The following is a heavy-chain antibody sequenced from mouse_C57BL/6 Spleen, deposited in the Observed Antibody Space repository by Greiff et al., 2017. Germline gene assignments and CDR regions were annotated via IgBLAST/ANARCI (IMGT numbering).Heavy chain of an antibody. CDR3: ARTVGRTTLYFDY. J-gene: IGHJ2*01. CDR1: GYTFTGYW. V-gene: IGHV1-9*01. Sequence: VQLQESGAELMKPGASVKLSCKATGYTFTGYWIEWVKQRPGHGLEWIGEILPGSGSTNSNEKFKGKATFTADTSSNPAYMQLSSLTTEDSAIYYCARTVGRTTLYFDYWGQGTTLTVSS. CDR2: ILPGSGST. D-gene: IGHD1-1*01.